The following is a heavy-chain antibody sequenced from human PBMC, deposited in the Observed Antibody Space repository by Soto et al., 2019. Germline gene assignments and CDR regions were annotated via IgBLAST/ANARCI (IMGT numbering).Heavy chain of an antibody. J-gene: IGHJ6*04. D-gene: IGHD3-22*01. CDR1: GGSISSGGYY. V-gene: IGHV4-31*03. Sequence: SETLSLTCTVSGGSISSGGYYWSWIRQHPGKGLEWIGYIYYSGSTYYNPSLKSRVTISVDTSKNQFSLKLSNVNAADTAVYYCAREYYYDSSGYYRYYYGMDVWGKGTTVNVSA. CDR3: AREYYYDSSGYYRYYYGMDV. CDR2: IYYSGST.